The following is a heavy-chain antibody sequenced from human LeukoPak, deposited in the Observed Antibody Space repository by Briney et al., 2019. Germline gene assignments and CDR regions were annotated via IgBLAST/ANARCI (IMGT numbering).Heavy chain of an antibody. D-gene: IGHD6-19*01. Sequence: ASVKVSCTASGYTFTGYYMHWVRQAPGQGPEWMGRINVKSGATDYAQKFQGRVTVTRDTSISTAYMELSSLRSDDTAVYYCARVGRESSTGWLDYWGQGTLVTVSS. CDR2: INVKSGAT. J-gene: IGHJ4*02. CDR3: ARVGRESSTGWLDY. V-gene: IGHV1-2*06. CDR1: GYTFTGYY.